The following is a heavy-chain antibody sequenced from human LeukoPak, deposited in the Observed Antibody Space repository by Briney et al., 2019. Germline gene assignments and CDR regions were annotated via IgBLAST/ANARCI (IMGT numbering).Heavy chain of an antibody. CDR3: ARPQGYQLLDFEY. J-gene: IGHJ4*02. D-gene: IGHD2-2*01. CDR1: GGSISSSSYY. Sequence: NPSETLSLTCTVSGGSISSSSYYWGWIRQPPGKGLEWIGSIYFSGSTYYNPSLKSRVTISVETSKNQFSRKLSSVTAADRAVYYCARPQGYQLLDFEYWGQGTLVTVSS. CDR2: IYFSGST. V-gene: IGHV4-39*01.